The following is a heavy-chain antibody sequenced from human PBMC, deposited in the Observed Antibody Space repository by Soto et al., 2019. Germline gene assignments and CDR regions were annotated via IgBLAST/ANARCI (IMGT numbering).Heavy chain of an antibody. CDR1: GFTFSSYA. CDR3: VKDRVGAAHDAFDI. Sequence: AGSLRLACSASGFTFSSYAMHWVRQAPGKGLEYVSAISSNGGSTYYADSVKGRFTISRDNSKNTLYLQMSSLRAEDTAVYYCVKDRVGAAHDAFDIWGQGTMVTVSS. J-gene: IGHJ3*02. D-gene: IGHD1-26*01. CDR2: ISSNGGST. V-gene: IGHV3-64D*06.